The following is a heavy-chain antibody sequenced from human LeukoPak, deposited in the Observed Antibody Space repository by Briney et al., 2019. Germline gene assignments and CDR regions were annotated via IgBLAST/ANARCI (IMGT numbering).Heavy chain of an antibody. V-gene: IGHV3-66*01. CDR1: GFTFSSYA. D-gene: IGHD3-10*01. CDR2: IYSGGST. J-gene: IGHJ4*02. CDR3: ARVFTRPDDY. Sequence: PGGSLRLSCAASGFTFSSYAMSWVRQAPGKGLEWVSVIYSGGSTYYADSVKGRFTISRDNSKNTLYLQMNSLRAEDTAVYYCARVFTRPDDYWGQGTLVTVSS.